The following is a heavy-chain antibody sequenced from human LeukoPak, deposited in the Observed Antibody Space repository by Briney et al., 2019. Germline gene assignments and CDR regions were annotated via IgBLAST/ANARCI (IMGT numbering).Heavy chain of an antibody. J-gene: IGHJ5*02. D-gene: IGHD2-2*01. Sequence: PGGSLRLSCAASGFTFSSYAMSWVRQAPGKGLEWVANIKQDGSEKYYVDSVKGRFTISRDNAKNSLYLQMNSLRAEDTAVYYCARYPVVPAANWFDPWGQGTLVTVSS. V-gene: IGHV3-7*01. CDR3: ARYPVVPAANWFDP. CDR1: GFTFSSYA. CDR2: IKQDGSEK.